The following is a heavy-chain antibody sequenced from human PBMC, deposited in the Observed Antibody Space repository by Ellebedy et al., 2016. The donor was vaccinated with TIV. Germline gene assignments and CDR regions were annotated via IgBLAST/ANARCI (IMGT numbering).Heavy chain of an antibody. CDR3: ARVRDGS. CDR1: GGSFSGYY. Sequence: MPSETLSLTCAVYGGSFSGYYWSWIRQPPGKGLEWIGEINHSGSTNYNPSLKSRVTISVDTSKNQFSLKLSSVTAADTAVYYCARVRDGSWGQGTLVTVSS. CDR2: INHSGST. D-gene: IGHD5-24*01. V-gene: IGHV4-34*01. J-gene: IGHJ5*02.